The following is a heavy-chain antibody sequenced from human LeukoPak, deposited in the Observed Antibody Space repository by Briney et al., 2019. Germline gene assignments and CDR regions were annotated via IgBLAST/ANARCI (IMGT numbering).Heavy chain of an antibody. Sequence: GGSLRVFCAASGFTFSDYALSWVRQAPGKGLEWVSGFYGSGGSTYYADSVKGRFTISRDNSKNTLYLQMNSLRAEDTAVYYCAKPNYYDSRGFLFDNWGQGTLITVSS. J-gene: IGHJ4*02. CDR2: FYGSGGST. D-gene: IGHD3-22*01. CDR1: GFTFSDYA. CDR3: AKPNYYDSRGFLFDN. V-gene: IGHV3-23*01.